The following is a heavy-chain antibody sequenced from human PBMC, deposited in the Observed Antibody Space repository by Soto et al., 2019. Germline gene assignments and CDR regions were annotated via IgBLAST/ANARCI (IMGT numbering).Heavy chain of an antibody. Sequence: ASVKVSCKVSGYTLTELSMHWVRQAPGKGLEWMGGFDPEDGETIYAQKFQGRVTMTEDTSTDTAYMELSSLRSEDTAVYYCATWLTSSGYDWGYFDYWGQGTLVTVSS. CDR3: ATWLTSSGYDWGYFDY. D-gene: IGHD5-12*01. CDR1: GYTLTELS. CDR2: FDPEDGET. V-gene: IGHV1-24*01. J-gene: IGHJ4*02.